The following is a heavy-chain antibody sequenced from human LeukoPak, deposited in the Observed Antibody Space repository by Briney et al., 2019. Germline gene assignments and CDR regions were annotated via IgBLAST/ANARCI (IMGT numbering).Heavy chain of an antibody. V-gene: IGHV3-23*01. D-gene: IGHD3-22*01. CDR2: ISGSGETT. J-gene: IGHJ4*02. CDR1: GFTFSTYA. CDR3: AAHPITMIVVVPDY. Sequence: GGSLRLSCAASGFTFSTYAMDWVRQTSGKGLEWVASISGSGETTYYADSVKGRFTISRDNSMNTLYLQMNSLRAEDTAIYYCAAHPITMIVVVPDYWGQGTLVTVSS.